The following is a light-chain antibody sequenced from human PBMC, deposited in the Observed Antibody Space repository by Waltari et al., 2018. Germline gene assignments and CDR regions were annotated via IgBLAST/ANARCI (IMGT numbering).Light chain of an antibody. CDR1: QSISSW. CDR2: KAS. J-gene: IGKJ2*01. Sequence: DIQMTQSPSTLSASVGDRVTITCRASQSISSWLAWYLQKPGKSPKLLIYKASSFESGVPSRFSGSGSGTEFTLTISSLQPDDFATYYCQQYNSYPYTFGQGTKLEIK. CDR3: QQYNSYPYT. V-gene: IGKV1-5*03.